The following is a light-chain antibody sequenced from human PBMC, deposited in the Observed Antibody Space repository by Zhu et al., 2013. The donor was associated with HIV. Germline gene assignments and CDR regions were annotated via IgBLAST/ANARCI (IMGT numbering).Light chain of an antibody. Sequence: DIQMTQSPSTLSASVGDRVTITCRASQGIRNSLAWYQQEPGKVPKLLIYAASTLQSGVPSRFSGSGSGTDFTLTINSLQPEDVATYYCQKYNNVPTTFGQGTKVE. CDR1: QGIRNS. CDR3: QKYNNVPTT. CDR2: AAS. V-gene: IGKV1-27*01. J-gene: IGKJ1*01.